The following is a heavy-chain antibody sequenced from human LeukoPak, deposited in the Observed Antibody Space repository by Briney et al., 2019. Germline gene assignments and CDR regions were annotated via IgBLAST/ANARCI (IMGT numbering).Heavy chain of an antibody. CDR1: GFTFSSYG. J-gene: IGHJ3*02. D-gene: IGHD3-16*01. V-gene: IGHV3-30*18. CDR3: AKGQGIRWGAFDI. Sequence: GGSLRLSCAAPGFTFSSYGMHWVRQAPGKGLEWVAVISYDGSNKYYADSVKGRFTISRDNSKNTLYLQMNSLRAEDTAVYYCAKGQGIRWGAFDIWGQGTMVTVSS. CDR2: ISYDGSNK.